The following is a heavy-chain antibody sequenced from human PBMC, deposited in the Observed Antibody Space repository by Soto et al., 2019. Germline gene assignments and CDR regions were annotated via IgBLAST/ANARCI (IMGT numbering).Heavy chain of an antibody. D-gene: IGHD3-22*01. CDR3: ARDPSRNYYDSSGYSWFDP. V-gene: IGHV4-59*01. CDR2: IYNSGNT. CDR1: GGSISSYY. Sequence: SETLSLTCTVSGGSISSYYWNWIRQPPGKGLEWIGYIYNSGNTNYNPSLRSRVIISIDTSKNQFSLKLTSVTAADTAVYYCARDPSRNYYDSSGYSWFDPWGQGTLVTVSS. J-gene: IGHJ5*02.